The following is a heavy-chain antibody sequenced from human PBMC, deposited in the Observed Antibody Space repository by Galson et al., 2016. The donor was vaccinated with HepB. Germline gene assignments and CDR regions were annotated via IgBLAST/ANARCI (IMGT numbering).Heavy chain of an antibody. V-gene: IGHV1-18*01. J-gene: IGHJ3*01. CDR2: VSGYNGNT. D-gene: IGHD3-10*01. CDR3: ASTDAGSDAFEV. CDR1: GYTFGNYD. Sequence: SVKVSCKASGYTFGNYDFSWVRQAPGQGLEWMGRVSGYNGNTDYGQKVQGRVTMSIETSTNTAYMDLRSPGFDDTAVYFCASTDAGSDAFEVWGRGTLVTVSS.